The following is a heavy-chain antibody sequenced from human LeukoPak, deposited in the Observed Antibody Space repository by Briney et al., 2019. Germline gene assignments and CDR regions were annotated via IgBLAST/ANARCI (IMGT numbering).Heavy chain of an antibody. CDR3: AKGTRYSSSWYGIVGEDFDY. D-gene: IGHD6-13*01. CDR2: IWYDGSNK. Sequence: GRSLRLSCAASGFTFSSYGMHWVRQAPGKGLEWVAVIWYDGSNKYYADSVKGRFTISRDNSKNTLYLQMNSLRAEDTAVYYCAKGTRYSSSWYGIVGEDFDYWGQGTLVSVSS. V-gene: IGHV3-33*06. CDR1: GFTFSSYG. J-gene: IGHJ4*02.